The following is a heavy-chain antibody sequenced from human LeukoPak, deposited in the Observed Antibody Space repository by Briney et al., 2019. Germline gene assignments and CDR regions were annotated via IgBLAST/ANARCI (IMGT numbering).Heavy chain of an antibody. D-gene: IGHD6-13*01. CDR3: VKGVDSSSWYGAFDV. CDR2: ISSYGVRT. V-gene: IGHV3-64D*06. CDR1: GFTFSAYA. J-gene: IGHJ3*01. Sequence: GGSLRLSCSASGFTFSAYAMHWVRQAPGKGLEYVSTISSYGVRTFYADSVKGGFTISRDNSKNTLYLQMSSGRAAVKAVYYCVKGVDSSSWYGAFDVWGQGTMVTVSS.